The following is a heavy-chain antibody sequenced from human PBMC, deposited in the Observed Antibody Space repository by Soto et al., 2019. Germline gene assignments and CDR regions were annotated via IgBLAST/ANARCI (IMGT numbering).Heavy chain of an antibody. CDR2: IHNSGST. CDR3: ARGEVRGPFDI. Sequence: QEQLQESGPGLVKPSQTLSLTCTVSGGSMNSHAYYWRWIRKPPGKGLEWIGYIHNSGSTYYNPSHTSRITISSDTSKNQFALRLNSVTAADTALYYCARGEVRGPFDIWGQWTMVTVSS. CDR1: GGSMNSHAYY. J-gene: IGHJ3*02. D-gene: IGHD3-10*01. V-gene: IGHV4-30-4*01.